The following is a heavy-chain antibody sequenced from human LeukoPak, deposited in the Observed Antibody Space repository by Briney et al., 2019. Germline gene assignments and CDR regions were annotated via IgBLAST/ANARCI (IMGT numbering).Heavy chain of an antibody. CDR3: APIRGSYSGSSGVKYYFDY. J-gene: IGHJ4*02. D-gene: IGHD6-6*01. CDR1: GYTFTGYY. Sequence: GASVKVSCKASGYTFTGYYLHWVRQAPGQGLEWMGWINPNSGGTNYAQKFQGRVTMTRDTSISTAYMELSRLRSDDTAVYYCAPIRGSYSGSSGVKYYFDYWGQGTLVTVSS. CDR2: INPNSGGT. V-gene: IGHV1-2*02.